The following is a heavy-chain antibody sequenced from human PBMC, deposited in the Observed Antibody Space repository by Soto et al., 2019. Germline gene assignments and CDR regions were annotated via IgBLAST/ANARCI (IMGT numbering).Heavy chain of an antibody. CDR2: IYWDDDK. CDR3: AHRLATGYCTGATCRAAYDV. D-gene: IGHD2-8*02. CDR1: GFSLSTSGVG. Sequence: QITLKESGPTLVKPTQTLMLTCTFSGFSLSTSGVGVGWIRQPPGKALEWLALIYWDDDKRYRPSLKSRHTINKNTSKNQVVLTMTNMDPVYTATYLCAHRLATGYCTGATCRAAYDVWGQGTTVTVS. J-gene: IGHJ3*01. V-gene: IGHV2-5*02.